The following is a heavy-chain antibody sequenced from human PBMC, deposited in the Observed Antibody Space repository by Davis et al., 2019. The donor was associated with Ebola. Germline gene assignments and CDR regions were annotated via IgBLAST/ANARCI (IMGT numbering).Heavy chain of an antibody. D-gene: IGHD3-10*01. J-gene: IGHJ5*02. Sequence: MPGGSLRLSCTVSGGSISSSSYYWGWIRQPPGKGLEWVGSFYYSGSTYYNPSLKSRVTISVDTSKNQFSLKLNSVTAAETAVYYCAGRHGGPGNYWFDPWGQGTLVTVSS. CDR3: AGRHGGPGNYWFDP. V-gene: IGHV4-39*01. CDR2: FYYSGST. CDR1: GGSISSSSYY.